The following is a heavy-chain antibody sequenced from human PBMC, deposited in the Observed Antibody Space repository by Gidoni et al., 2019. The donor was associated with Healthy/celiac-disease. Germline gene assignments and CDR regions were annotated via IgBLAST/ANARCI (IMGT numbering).Heavy chain of an antibody. D-gene: IGHD6-19*01. CDR1: GFSLSTSGMR. J-gene: IGHJ4*02. CDR3: ARIGRSGWNDY. Sequence: QVTLKESGPALVKPTQTLTLTSTFSGFSLSTSGMRVSWIRQPPGKALEWLARIDWDDDKFYSTSLKTRLTISKDTSKNQVVLTMTNMDPVDTATYYCARIGRSGWNDYWGQGTLVTVSS. V-gene: IGHV2-70*04. CDR2: IDWDDDK.